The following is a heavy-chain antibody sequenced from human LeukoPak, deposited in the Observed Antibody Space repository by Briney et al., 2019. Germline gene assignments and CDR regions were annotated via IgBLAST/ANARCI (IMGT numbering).Heavy chain of an antibody. V-gene: IGHV4-4*02. D-gene: IGHD2-21*01. Sequence: SGTLSLTCAVSGYSISSGYWWSWVRQPPGKGLEWIGEIVHSGGTNYNPSLQSRVTISVDTSKNQFSLKLNSVTAADTAVYYCTRNGAYCLDFWGQGTPVTVSS. J-gene: IGHJ4*02. CDR3: TRNGAYCLDF. CDR1: GYSISSGYW. CDR2: IVHSGGT.